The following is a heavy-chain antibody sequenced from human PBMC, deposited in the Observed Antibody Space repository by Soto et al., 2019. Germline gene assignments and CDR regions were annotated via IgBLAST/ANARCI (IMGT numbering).Heavy chain of an antibody. J-gene: IGHJ4*02. Sequence: EVQLLDSGGGLVQPGESLRLSCAASGFTITSSAMSWVRQAPGKGLEWVSTTGISGRTTYYADSVKGRFTVSRDDSKNTLDLQMSSLRGEDTAVYYCATGHNTSRSFDYWGQGTPVTVSS. CDR3: ATGHNTSRSFDY. CDR1: GFTITSSA. CDR2: TGISGRTT. D-gene: IGHD1-20*01. V-gene: IGHV3-23*01.